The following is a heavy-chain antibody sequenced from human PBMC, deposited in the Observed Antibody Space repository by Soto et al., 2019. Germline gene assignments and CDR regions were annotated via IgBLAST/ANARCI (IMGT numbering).Heavy chain of an antibody. V-gene: IGHV3-48*02. Sequence: GSLRLSCAASGFTFSSYSMNWVRQAPGKGLEWVSYISSSSTIYYADSVKGRFTISRDNAKNSLYLQMNSLRDEDTAVYYCAREGGVGVATIYYYYGMDVWGQGTTVTVS. D-gene: IGHD5-12*01. CDR2: ISSSSTI. CDR1: GFTFSSYS. J-gene: IGHJ6*02. CDR3: AREGGVGVATIYYYYGMDV.